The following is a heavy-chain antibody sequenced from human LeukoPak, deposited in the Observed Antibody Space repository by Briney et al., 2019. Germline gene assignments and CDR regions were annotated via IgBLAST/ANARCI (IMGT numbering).Heavy chain of an antibody. CDR3: ARDGRTGFQH. CDR2: IYYSGST. V-gene: IGHV4-59*01. CDR1: GGSISSYY. J-gene: IGHJ1*01. Sequence: SETLSPTCTVSGGSISSYYWSWIRQPPGKGLEWIGYIYYSGSTNYNPSLKSRVTISVDTSKNQFSLKLSSVTAADTAVYYCARDGRTGFQHWGQDTLVTVSS.